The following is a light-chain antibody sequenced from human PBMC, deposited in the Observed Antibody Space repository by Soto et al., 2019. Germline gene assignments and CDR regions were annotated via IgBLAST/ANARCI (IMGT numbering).Light chain of an antibody. V-gene: IGKV3-11*01. CDR3: QQRSNWPPRYT. Sequence: EIVLTQSPATLSLSPGERATLSCRAGQSVSSYLAWYQQKPGQAPRLLIYDAYNRTTGIPARFSGSGSGTDFTLTINSLEPEDFAVYYCQQRSNWPPRYTFGQGTKLEIK. CDR1: QSVSSY. CDR2: DAY. J-gene: IGKJ2*01.